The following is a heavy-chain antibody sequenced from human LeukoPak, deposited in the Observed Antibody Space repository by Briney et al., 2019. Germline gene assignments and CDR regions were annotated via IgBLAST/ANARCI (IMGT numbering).Heavy chain of an antibody. Sequence: GSLRLSCAASGFTSSSYWMTWVRQAPGKGLEWVANIKQDGSEKYYVDSVKGRFTISRDNAKNSLYLQMNSLRAEDTAVYYCAREGLYKIGLDVWGQGTTVTVSS. V-gene: IGHV3-7*01. CDR2: IKQDGSEK. J-gene: IGHJ6*02. CDR1: GFTSSSYW. D-gene: IGHD3-10*01. CDR3: AREGLYKIGLDV.